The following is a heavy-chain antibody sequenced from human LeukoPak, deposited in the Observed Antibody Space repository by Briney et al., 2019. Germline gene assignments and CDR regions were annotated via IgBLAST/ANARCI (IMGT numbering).Heavy chain of an antibody. J-gene: IGHJ4*02. CDR3: ARGLIYYHSETYYPPGDY. CDR2: IIPIFGTA. CDR1: GGTFSSYA. D-gene: IGHD3-10*01. V-gene: IGHV1-69*13. Sequence: GTSVKVSCKASGGTFSSYAISWVRQAPGQGLEWMGGIIPIFGTANYAQKFQGRVTITADESTSTAYMELSSLRSEDTAVYYCARGLIYYHSETYYPPGDYWGQGTLVTVSS.